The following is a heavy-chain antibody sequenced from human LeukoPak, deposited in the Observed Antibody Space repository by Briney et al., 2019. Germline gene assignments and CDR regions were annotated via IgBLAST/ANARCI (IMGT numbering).Heavy chain of an antibody. J-gene: IGHJ4*02. D-gene: IGHD3-3*01. CDR2: ISPNSGGT. CDR3: AKYHTIRSFDY. CDR1: GYTFIGYY. V-gene: IGHV1-2*02. Sequence: ASVKVSCKASGYTFIGYYMQWVRQAPGQGLEWMGWISPNSGGTNYAQKFQGRVTTTRDTSISTAYMELSGLRSGDTAVYYCAKYHTIRSFDYWGQGTLVTVSS.